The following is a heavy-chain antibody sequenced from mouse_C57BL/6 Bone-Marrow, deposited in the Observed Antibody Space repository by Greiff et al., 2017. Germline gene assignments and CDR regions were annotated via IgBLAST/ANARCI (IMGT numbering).Heavy chain of an antibody. V-gene: IGHV5-9-1*02. D-gene: IGHD1-1*01. J-gene: IGHJ2*01. CDR3: TRGYYGSSYFYYFDY. CDR2: ISSGGDYI. Sequence: DVKLVESGEGLVKPGGSLKLSCAASGFTFSSYAMSWVRQTPEKRLEWVAYISSGGDYIYYADPVKGRFTISRDNARNTLYLQMSSLKSEDTAMYYCTRGYYGSSYFYYFDYWGQGTTLTVSS. CDR1: GFTFSSYA.